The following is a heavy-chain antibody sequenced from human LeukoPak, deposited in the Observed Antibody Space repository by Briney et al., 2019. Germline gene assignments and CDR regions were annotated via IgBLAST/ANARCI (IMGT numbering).Heavy chain of an antibody. CDR1: GGSISSGGYY. CDR3: ARGLIAARPIDY. Sequence: PPETPSLTCTVSGGSISSGGYYWSWIRQHPGKGLEWIGYIYYSGSTYYNPSLKSRVTISVDTSKNQFSLKLSSVTAADTAVYYCARGLIAARPIDYWGPGSLCTVSS. D-gene: IGHD6-6*01. V-gene: IGHV4-31*03. J-gene: IGHJ4*01. CDR2: IYYSGST.